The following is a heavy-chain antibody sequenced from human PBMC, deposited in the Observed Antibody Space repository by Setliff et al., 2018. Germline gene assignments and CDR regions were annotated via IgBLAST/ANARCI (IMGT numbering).Heavy chain of an antibody. J-gene: IGHJ6*02. CDR3: ARNWVTAQHYYYGMDV. CDR1: GFTFSNYG. V-gene: IGHV3-33*01. CDR2: IWNDGSSK. Sequence: PGGSLRLSCVASGFTFSNYGIHWVRQAPGKGLEWVALIWNDGSSKFYGDSVKGRLTISRDNSKNTLYLQMDSLRAEDTAVYYCARNWVTAQHYYYGMDVWGQGTTVTVSS. D-gene: IGHD2-21*02.